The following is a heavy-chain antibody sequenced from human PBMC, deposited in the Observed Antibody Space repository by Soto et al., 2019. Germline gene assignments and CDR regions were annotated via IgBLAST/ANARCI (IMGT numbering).Heavy chain of an antibody. J-gene: IGHJ4*02. CDR2: INQDGSEQ. Sequence: EVQLVESGGGLVQPGGSLRLSCAASRFTFSDYWMSWVRQAPGKGLEWVANINQDGSEQYYADSVKGRFTISRDNAKNSLFLQMNILSVDDTAIYYCARSANWGQGTLVTVSS. V-gene: IGHV3-7*05. CDR1: RFTFSDYW. CDR3: ARSAN.